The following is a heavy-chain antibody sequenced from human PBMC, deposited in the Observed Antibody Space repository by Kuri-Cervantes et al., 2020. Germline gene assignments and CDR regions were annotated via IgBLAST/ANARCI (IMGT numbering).Heavy chain of an antibody. V-gene: IGHV3-7*01. Sequence: GGSLRLSCEASGFTFSSYWMSWVRQAPGKGLEWVANIKQDGSEKYYVDSVKGRFTIPRDNAKTTLHLQMNSLRAEDTAVYYCANSRIWFGELFHWGQGTLVTVSS. D-gene: IGHD3-10*01. CDR2: IKQDGSEK. J-gene: IGHJ4*02. CDR3: ANSRIWFGELFH. CDR1: GFTFSSYW.